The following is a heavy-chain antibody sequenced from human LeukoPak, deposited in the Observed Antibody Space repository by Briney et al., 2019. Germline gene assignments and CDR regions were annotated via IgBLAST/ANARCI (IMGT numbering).Heavy chain of an antibody. Sequence: PGGSLRLSCAASGFTFSSYGMHWVRQAPGKGLEWVAVIWYDGSNKYYADSVKGRFTISRDNSKNTLYLQMNSLRAEDTTVHYCAKDQSTLGFDYWGQGTLVTVSS. CDR1: GFTFSSYG. V-gene: IGHV3-33*06. J-gene: IGHJ4*02. D-gene: IGHD2-2*01. CDR3: AKDQSTLGFDY. CDR2: IWYDGSNK.